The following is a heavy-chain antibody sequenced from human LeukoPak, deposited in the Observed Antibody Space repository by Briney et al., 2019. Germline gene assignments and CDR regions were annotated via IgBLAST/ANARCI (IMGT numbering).Heavy chain of an antibody. Sequence: SQTLSLTCTVSGGSLSSGSYYWSWLRQPAGTGLEWIGRIYTSGSTNYNPSLKSRVTISVDTSKNQFSLKLSSVTAADTAVYYCARESFGGVIVNCFDYWGQGTLVTVSS. J-gene: IGHJ4*02. CDR2: IYTSGST. CDR3: ARESFGGVIVNCFDY. D-gene: IGHD3-16*02. V-gene: IGHV4-61*02. CDR1: GGSLSSGSYY.